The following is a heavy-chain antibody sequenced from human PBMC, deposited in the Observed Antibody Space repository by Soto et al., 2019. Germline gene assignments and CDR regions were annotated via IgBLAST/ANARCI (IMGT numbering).Heavy chain of an antibody. CDR3: ARDGGAY. CDR2: MSYDGSNK. Sequence: QVQLVESGGGVVQPGRSLRLSCAASGFTFSSYAMHWVRRAPGKGLEWMAVMSYDGSNKYYADSVKGRFTISRDNSKNTLYLQMNGLRPEDTGLYYCARDGGAYWGQGTLVIVSS. J-gene: IGHJ4*02. CDR1: GFTFSSYA. V-gene: IGHV3-30-3*01. D-gene: IGHD3-16*01.